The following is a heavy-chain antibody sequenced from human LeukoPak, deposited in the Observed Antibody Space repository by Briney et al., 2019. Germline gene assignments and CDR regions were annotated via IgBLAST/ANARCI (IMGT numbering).Heavy chain of an antibody. CDR3: AIGGTYGSGS. CDR1: GFTFANTW. D-gene: IGHD3-10*01. Sequence: GGSLRLSCAASGFTFANTWMLWVRQAPGKGLVWVSLINNDGSTTNYADSVKGRFTISRDNAKNTVYLQMNSLRAEDTAVYYCAIGGTYGSGSWGQGTLVTVSS. CDR2: INNDGSTT. J-gene: IGHJ4*02. V-gene: IGHV3-74*01.